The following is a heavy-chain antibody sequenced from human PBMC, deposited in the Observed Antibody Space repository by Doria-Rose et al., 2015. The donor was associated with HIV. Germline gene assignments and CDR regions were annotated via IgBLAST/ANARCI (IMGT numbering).Heavy chain of an antibody. CDR1: GYTFTSYD. CDR3: ARIHSFVSNWFDP. J-gene: IGHJ5*02. D-gene: IGHD5-18*01. Sequence: KASGYTFTSYDINWVRQATGQGLEWMGWMNPNSGNTGYAQKFQGRVTMTRNTTISTAYMELSSLRSEDTAVYYCARIHSFVSNWFDPWGQGTLVTVSS. CDR2: MNPNSGNT. V-gene: IGHV1-8*01.